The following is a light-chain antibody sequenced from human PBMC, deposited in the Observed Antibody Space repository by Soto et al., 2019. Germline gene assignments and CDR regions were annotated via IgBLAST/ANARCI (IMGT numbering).Light chain of an antibody. Sequence: DIQMTQSPSTLSASVGDRVTITCRARQSISSWLAWYQQKPGKAPKLLIYDASSLESGVPSRFSGSGSGTEFTLTISSLQPDDFATYYCQQYNSYSSTFGQGTKVDIK. CDR1: QSISSW. CDR2: DAS. V-gene: IGKV1-5*01. CDR3: QQYNSYSST. J-gene: IGKJ1*01.